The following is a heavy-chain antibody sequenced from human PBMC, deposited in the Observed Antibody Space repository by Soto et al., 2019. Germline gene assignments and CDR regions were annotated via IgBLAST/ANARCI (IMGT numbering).Heavy chain of an antibody. CDR3: AKGAPFTIFGVVTNNWFDP. D-gene: IGHD3-3*01. CDR1: GFTFSSYA. CDR2: ISGSGGST. J-gene: IGHJ5*02. V-gene: IGHV3-23*01. Sequence: GGSLRLSCAASGFTFSSYAMSWVRQAPGKGLEWVSAISGSGGSTYYADSVKGRFTISRDNSKNTLYLQMNSLRAEDTAVYYCAKGAPFTIFGVVTNNWFDPWGQGTLVTVSS.